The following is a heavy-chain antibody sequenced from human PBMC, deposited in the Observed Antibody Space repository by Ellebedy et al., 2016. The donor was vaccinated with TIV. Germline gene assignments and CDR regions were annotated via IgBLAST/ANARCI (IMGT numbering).Heavy chain of an antibody. CDR3: ARGGGYYYGSGSYGWFDP. D-gene: IGHD3-10*01. V-gene: IGHV1-69*06. CDR1: GGTFSSYA. CDR2: IFPIFGTA. J-gene: IGHJ5*02. Sequence: SVKVSCXASGGTFSSYAISWVRQAPGQGLEWTGGIFPIFGTANYAQKFQGRVTITAGKSTSTAYMELSSLRSEDTAVYYGARGGGYYYGSGSYGWFDPWGQGTLVTVSS.